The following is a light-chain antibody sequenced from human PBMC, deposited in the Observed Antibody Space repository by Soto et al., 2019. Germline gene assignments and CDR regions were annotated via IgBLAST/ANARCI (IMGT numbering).Light chain of an antibody. V-gene: IGLV2-11*01. Sequence: QSALTLPRSVSGSPGQSVIISCTGTSSDVGGYKYVSWYQQHPGKAPKLMIYDVNKRPSGVPDRVSGSKSGNTASLTISGLQTEDEADYYCCSYAGTYIVFGGGTKVTVL. J-gene: IGLJ3*02. CDR1: SSDVGGYKY. CDR3: CSYAGTYIV. CDR2: DVN.